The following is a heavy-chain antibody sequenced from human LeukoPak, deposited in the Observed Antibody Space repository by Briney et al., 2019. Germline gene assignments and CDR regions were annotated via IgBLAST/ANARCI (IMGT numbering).Heavy chain of an antibody. V-gene: IGHV3-23*01. J-gene: IGHJ4*02. CDR1: GFTFSVYA. CDR2: ITSSGDST. D-gene: IGHD4-17*01. Sequence: GGSLGLSCAASGFTFSVYAMNWVRQAPGKGLEWVSVITSSGDSTYYADSVKGRFTFSRDNSKDTMFLQMNSLRAEDTAIYYCAKSPTSTTVLYFDYWGQGALVTVSS. CDR3: AKSPTSTTVLYFDY.